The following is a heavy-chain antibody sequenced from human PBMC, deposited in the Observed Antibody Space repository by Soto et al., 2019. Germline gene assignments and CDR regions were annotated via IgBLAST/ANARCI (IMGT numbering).Heavy chain of an antibody. Sequence: ASVKVSCKVSGYTLTELSMHWVRQAPGKGLEWMGGFDPEDGETIYAQKFQGRVTMTEDTSTDTAYMELSSLRSEDTAVYYCATGVLLLGELSPNYYGMDVWGQGTTVTVSS. CDR1: GYTLTELS. V-gene: IGHV1-24*01. J-gene: IGHJ6*02. CDR3: ATGVLLLGELSPNYYGMDV. CDR2: FDPEDGET. D-gene: IGHD3-16*02.